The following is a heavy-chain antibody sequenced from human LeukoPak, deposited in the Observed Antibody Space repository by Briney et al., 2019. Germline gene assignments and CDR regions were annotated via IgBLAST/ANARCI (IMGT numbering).Heavy chain of an antibody. CDR2: IKQDGSEK. Sequence: GGSLRLSCAASGFTFSSYWMSWVRQAPGKGLEWVANIKQDGSEKYYVDSVKGRFTISRDNAKNSLYLQMNSLRAEDTAVCYCARESDFWSGYSSYYYYYYYMDVWGKGTTVTVSS. CDR3: ARESDFWSGYSSYYYYYYYMDV. V-gene: IGHV3-7*01. D-gene: IGHD3-3*01. J-gene: IGHJ6*03. CDR1: GFTFSSYW.